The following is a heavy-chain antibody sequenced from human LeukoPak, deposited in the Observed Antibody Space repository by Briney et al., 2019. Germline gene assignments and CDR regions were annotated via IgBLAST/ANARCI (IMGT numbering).Heavy chain of an antibody. D-gene: IGHD3-22*01. V-gene: IGHV3-7*04. J-gene: IGHJ4*02. CDR1: GFTFSNYW. Sequence: GGSLRLSCAASGFTFSNYWMSWVRQAPGKGLEWVANIKQDGSEKYYVDSVKGRFTISRDNTENSLFLQVNSLRAEETAVYYCARGEYYYDGGYWGQGTLVTVSS. CDR3: ARGEYYYDGGY. CDR2: IKQDGSEK.